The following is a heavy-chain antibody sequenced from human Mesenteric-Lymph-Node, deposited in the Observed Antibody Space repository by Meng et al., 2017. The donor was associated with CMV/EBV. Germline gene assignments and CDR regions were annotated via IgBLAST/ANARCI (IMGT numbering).Heavy chain of an antibody. CDR1: GFTFSNAW. D-gene: IGHD2-15*01. V-gene: IGHV3-15*01. CDR2: IKSKTDGGTT. J-gene: IGHJ4*02. Sequence: GESLKISCAASGFTFSNAWMSWVRQAPGKGLEWVGRIKSKTDGGTTDYAAPVKGRFTISRDDSKNTLYLQMNSLKTEDTAVYYCTTDGYCSGDSCYSGAYWGQGTLVTVSS. CDR3: TTDGYCSGDSCYSGAY.